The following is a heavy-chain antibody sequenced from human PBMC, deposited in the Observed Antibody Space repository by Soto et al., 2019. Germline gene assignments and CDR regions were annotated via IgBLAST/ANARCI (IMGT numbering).Heavy chain of an antibody. D-gene: IGHD3-10*01. J-gene: IGHJ6*02. CDR1: GGSISSYY. V-gene: IGHV4-59*01. Sequence: PSETLSLTCTVSGGSISSYYWSWIRQPPGKGLEWIGYIYYSGSTNYNPSLKSRVTISVDTSKNQFSLKLSSVTAADTAVYYCARSPGGGSATGYYYYGMDVWGQGTTVTVSS. CDR2: IYYSGST. CDR3: ARSPGGGSATGYYYYGMDV.